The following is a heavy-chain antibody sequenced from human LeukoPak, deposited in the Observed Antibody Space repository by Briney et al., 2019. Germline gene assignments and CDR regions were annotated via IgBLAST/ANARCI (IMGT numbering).Heavy chain of an antibody. D-gene: IGHD2-15*01. V-gene: IGHV1-18*04. CDR1: GYTFTGYY. Sequence: GASVKVSCKASGYTFTGYYMHWVRQAPGQGLEWMGWISAYNGNTNYAQKLQGRVTMTTDTSTSTAYMELRSLRSDDTAVYYCARRGYCSGGSCYPADYWGQGALVTVSS. J-gene: IGHJ4*02. CDR2: ISAYNGNT. CDR3: ARRGYCSGGSCYPADY.